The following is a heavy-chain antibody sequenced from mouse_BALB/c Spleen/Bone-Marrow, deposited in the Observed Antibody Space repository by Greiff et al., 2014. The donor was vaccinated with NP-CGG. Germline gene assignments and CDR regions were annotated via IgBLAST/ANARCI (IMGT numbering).Heavy chain of an antibody. CDR2: FYPGSGSI. J-gene: IGHJ4*01. D-gene: IGHD2-12*01. V-gene: IGHV1-62-2*01. CDR3: ARHEDLDIRRRLSAMDY. CDR1: GYTFTDYI. Sequence: QVQLQQPGAELVKPGTSVNLSCKASGYTFTDYIIHWVKQRSGQGLEWIGWFYPGSGSIKYNEKFKDKATLTADKSSNTVYMELSRLTSEASAVYFCARHEDLDIRRRLSAMDYWGQGTSVTVSS.